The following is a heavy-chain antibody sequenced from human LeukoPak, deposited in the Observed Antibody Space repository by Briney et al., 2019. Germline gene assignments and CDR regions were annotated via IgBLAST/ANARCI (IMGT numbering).Heavy chain of an antibody. CDR3: ARNLADGYSSWLDVFEI. Sequence: SETLSLTCTVSGYSISRGYFWGWIRQPPGKGLEWIGNIYYTGSTSYNSSLESRVTISVDTSKNQLSLKLSSVTAVDTAVYYCARNLADGYSSWLDVFEIWGPGTMVTVSS. D-gene: IGHD6-13*01. CDR2: IYYTGST. V-gene: IGHV4-38-2*02. J-gene: IGHJ3*02. CDR1: GYSISRGYF.